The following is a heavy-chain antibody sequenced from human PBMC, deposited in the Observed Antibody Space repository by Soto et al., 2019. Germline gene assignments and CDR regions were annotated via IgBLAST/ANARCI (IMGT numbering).Heavy chain of an antibody. CDR1: GGTFSSYT. J-gene: IGHJ5*02. V-gene: IGHV1-69*02. Sequence: QVQLVQSGAEVKKPGSSVKVSCKASGGTFSSYTISWVRQAPGQGLEWMGRIIPILGIANYAQKFQGRVTITADKSTSTAHMELSSLRSEDTAVYYCARSTTVTTPGVDPWGQGTLVTVSS. D-gene: IGHD4-17*01. CDR2: IIPILGIA. CDR3: ARSTTVTTPGVDP.